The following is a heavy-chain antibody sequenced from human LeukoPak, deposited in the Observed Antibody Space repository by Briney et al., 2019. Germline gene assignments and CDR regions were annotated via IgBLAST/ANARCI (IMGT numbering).Heavy chain of an antibody. D-gene: IGHD3-10*01. Sequence: ASVKVSCKASGYTFTGYYMHWVRQAPGQGLEWMGWINPNSGGTNYAQKFQGRVTMTRDTSISTAYMELSRLRSDDTAVYYCARESITMVRGVIITGLDPWGQGTLVTVSS. J-gene: IGHJ5*02. V-gene: IGHV1-2*02. CDR1: GYTFTGYY. CDR3: ARESITMVRGVIITGLDP. CDR2: INPNSGGT.